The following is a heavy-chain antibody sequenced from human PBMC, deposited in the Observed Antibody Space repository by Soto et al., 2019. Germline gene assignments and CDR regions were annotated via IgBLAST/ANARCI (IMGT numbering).Heavy chain of an antibody. CDR1: GYTFTSYA. CDR3: ARGRYSSGSDY. D-gene: IGHD6-19*01. V-gene: IGHV1-3*01. CDR2: INAGNGNT. Sequence: QVQLVQSGAEVKKPGASVKVSCKASGYTFTSYAMHWVRQAPGQRLEWMGWINAGNGNTKYSQKFQGRVTITRDTSASTAYMELSSLRSEDTAVYYCARGRYSSGSDYWGQGTLVTVSS. J-gene: IGHJ4*02.